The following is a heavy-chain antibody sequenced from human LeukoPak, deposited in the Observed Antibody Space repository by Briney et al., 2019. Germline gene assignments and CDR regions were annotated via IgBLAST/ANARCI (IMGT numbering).Heavy chain of an antibody. V-gene: IGHV3-33*01. Sequence: GGSLRLSCAASGFTFSSYGMHWVRQAPGKGLEWVAVIWYDGSNKYYADSVKGRFTTSRDNSKNTLYLQMNSLRAEDTAVYYCARVGYSYGSYYFDYWGQGTLVTVSS. J-gene: IGHJ4*02. CDR2: IWYDGSNK. CDR1: GFTFSSYG. CDR3: ARVGYSYGSYYFDY. D-gene: IGHD5-18*01.